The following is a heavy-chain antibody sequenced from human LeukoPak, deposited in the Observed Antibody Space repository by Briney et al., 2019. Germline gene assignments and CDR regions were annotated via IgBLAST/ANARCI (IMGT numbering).Heavy chain of an antibody. CDR1: GGSISSYY. CDR3: ARVGFYDSSGYFDY. J-gene: IGHJ4*02. Sequence: SETLSLTCTVSGGSISSYYWSWIRQPAGKGLEWIGRIYTSGSTNYNPSHKSRVTMSVDTSKNQFSLKLSSVTAADTAVYYCARVGFYDSSGYFDYWGQGTLVTVSS. D-gene: IGHD3-22*01. V-gene: IGHV4-4*07. CDR2: IYTSGST.